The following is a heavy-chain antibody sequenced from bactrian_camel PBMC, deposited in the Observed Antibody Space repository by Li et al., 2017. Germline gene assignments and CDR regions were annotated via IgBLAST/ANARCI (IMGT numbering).Heavy chain of an antibody. V-gene: IGHV3S26*01. D-gene: IGHD6*01. J-gene: IGHJ4*01. CDR3: ASQLPFGSRTYGGLWYRSGLPMWRGYNY. CDR1: GSTARTYC. Sequence: HVQLVESGGGSAQSGGSLRLSCAASGSTARTYCMGWFRQTPGKEREGVAAIDHRDGLTTYANSVRGRFTISRDDAKNTLYLQLNSLKTEDTAVYYCASQLPFGSRTYGGLWYRSGLPMWRGYNYWGQGTQVTVS. CDR2: IDHRDGLT.